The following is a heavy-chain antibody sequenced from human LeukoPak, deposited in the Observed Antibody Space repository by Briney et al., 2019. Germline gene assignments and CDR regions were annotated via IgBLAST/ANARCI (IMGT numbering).Heavy chain of an antibody. CDR3: AKDRSLPYYDFWSGYYNRMDV. D-gene: IGHD3-3*01. Sequence: GGSLRLSCAASGFTFSSYGMHWVRQAPGKGLEWVAVISYDGSNKYYADSVKGLFTISRDNSKNTLYLQMNSLRAEDTAVYYCAKDRSLPYYDFWSGYYNRMDVWGQGTTVTVSS. V-gene: IGHV3-30*18. J-gene: IGHJ6*02. CDR2: ISYDGSNK. CDR1: GFTFSSYG.